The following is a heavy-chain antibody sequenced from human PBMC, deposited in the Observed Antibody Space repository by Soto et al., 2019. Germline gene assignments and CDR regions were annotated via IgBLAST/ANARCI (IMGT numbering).Heavy chain of an antibody. J-gene: IGHJ4*02. Sequence: QLQLQESGPGLVKPSETLSPTCNVSGVSISDTSYYWGWIRQPPGKGLEWIGTIYFNGNTFYNPSLKCRLTISVDTSKNQISLWLTSVTAAGTAVYYCARQGSYWGQGTLVAVSS. CDR3: ARQGSY. V-gene: IGHV4-39*01. CDR2: IYFNGNT. CDR1: GVSISDTSYY.